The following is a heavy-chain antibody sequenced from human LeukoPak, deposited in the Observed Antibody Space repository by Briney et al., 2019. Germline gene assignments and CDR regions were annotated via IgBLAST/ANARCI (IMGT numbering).Heavy chain of an antibody. Sequence: PGGSLRLSCAASGFSFSSYAMSWVRQTPGKGLDWVSAVSGSGTDTFHDNSVKGRFTISRDNSKNTLYLQMNDLRAEDTAIYYCAKRKFYGSGSVFVSHAFDFWGQGTMVTASS. D-gene: IGHD3-10*01. V-gene: IGHV3-23*01. J-gene: IGHJ3*01. CDR2: VSGSGTDT. CDR3: AKRKFYGSGSVFVSHAFDF. CDR1: GFSFSSYA.